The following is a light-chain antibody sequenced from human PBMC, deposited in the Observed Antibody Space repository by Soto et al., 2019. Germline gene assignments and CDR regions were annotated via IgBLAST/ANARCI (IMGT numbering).Light chain of an antibody. J-gene: IGKJ1*01. Sequence: DIQMTQSPSSLSASVGDRVTITCRASQSISTYVNWYQQKPGKAPKLLIYGASSLRRGVPSRFSGSGSGTDFTLTISSLQPEDFATYYCQQANSFPPTFGQGTKVEIK. V-gene: IGKV1-39*01. CDR3: QQANSFPPT. CDR1: QSISTY. CDR2: GAS.